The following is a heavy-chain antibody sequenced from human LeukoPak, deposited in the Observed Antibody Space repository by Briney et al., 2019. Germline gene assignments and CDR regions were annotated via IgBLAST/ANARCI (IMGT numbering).Heavy chain of an antibody. D-gene: IGHD6-19*01. CDR2: INPNSGGT. Sequence: ASVKVSCKASGYTFTGYYMHWVRQAPGQGLEWMGWINPNSGGTNYAQKFHGRVAMTGDTSISTAYMELSRLRSDDTAVYYCARGGEGSGWYGGCYFDYWGQGALVTLSS. J-gene: IGHJ4*02. V-gene: IGHV1-2*02. CDR3: ARGGEGSGWYGGCYFDY. CDR1: GYTFTGYY.